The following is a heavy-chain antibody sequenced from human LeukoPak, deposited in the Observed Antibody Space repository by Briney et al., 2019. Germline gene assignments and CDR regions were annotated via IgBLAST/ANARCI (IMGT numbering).Heavy chain of an antibody. V-gene: IGHV3-74*01. J-gene: IGHJ6*03. CDR2: ISSDGRNT. D-gene: IGHD5/OR15-5a*01. CDR1: GFIFRTYW. Sequence: GGSLRLSCAASGFIFRTYWMHWVRQAPGKGRVWVSRISSDGRNTIYPDAVKGRFTISRDNTNNILYLQMNSLRGDDTAVYYCARERDLRGAYCMDVWGKGTTVTVSS. CDR3: ARERDLRGAYCMDV.